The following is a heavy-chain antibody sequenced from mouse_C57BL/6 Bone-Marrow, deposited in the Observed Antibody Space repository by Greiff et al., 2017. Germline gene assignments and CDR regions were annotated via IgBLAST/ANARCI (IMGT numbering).Heavy chain of an antibody. CDR1: GYTFTSYD. CDR2: IYPRDGST. J-gene: IGHJ4*01. CDR3: ARRRIYSAMDY. D-gene: IGHD1-1*01. V-gene: IGHV1-85*01. Sequence: QVQLQQSGPELVKPGASVKLSCKASGYTFTSYDINWVKPRPGQGLEWIGWIYPRDGSTKYNEKFKGKATLTVDTSSSTAYMELHSLTSEDSAVYFCARRRIYSAMDYWGQGTSVTVSS.